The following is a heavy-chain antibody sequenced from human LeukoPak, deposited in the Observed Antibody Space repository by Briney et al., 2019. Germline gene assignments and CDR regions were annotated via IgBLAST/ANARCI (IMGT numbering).Heavy chain of an antibody. CDR2: INGYNGNT. V-gene: IGHV1-18*01. Sequence: ASVKVSCKASGYTFTNYGISWVRQAPGQGLEWMGWINGYNGNTNYAQKLQGRVTMTTDTSTSTAYMELRSLRSDDTAVYYCARAVSSGWSYYYYMDVWGKGTTVTVSS. J-gene: IGHJ6*03. CDR3: ARAVSSGWSYYYYMDV. D-gene: IGHD6-19*01. CDR1: GYTFTNYG.